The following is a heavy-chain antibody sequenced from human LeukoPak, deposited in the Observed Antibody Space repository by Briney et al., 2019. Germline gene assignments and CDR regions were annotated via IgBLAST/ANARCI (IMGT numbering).Heavy chain of an antibody. J-gene: IGHJ4*02. Sequence: GGSLRLSCAASGFTFSSYWMHWVRQAPGKGLVWVSRIKSDGSTNYADSVKGRFTISRDNAKNTLYLQMKSLRAEDTAVYYCARVTHYYASGSLVVYYFDYWGQGTLVTVSS. V-gene: IGHV3-74*01. CDR3: ARVTHYYASGSLVVYYFDY. CDR2: IKSDGST. CDR1: GFTFSSYW. D-gene: IGHD3-10*01.